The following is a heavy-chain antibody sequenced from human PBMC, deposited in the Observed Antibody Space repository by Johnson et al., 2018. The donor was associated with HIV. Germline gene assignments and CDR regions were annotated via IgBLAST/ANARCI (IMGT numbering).Heavy chain of an antibody. CDR2: IGTAGDT. V-gene: IGHV3-13*01. CDR1: GFTFRTFP. D-gene: IGHD3-22*01. J-gene: IGHJ3*02. CDR3: ARGSSYYYDSSGSDAFDI. Sequence: VQLVESGGGVVQPGRSLRLSCAASGFTFRTFPMHWVRQAPGKGLEWVSAIGTAGDTSYPGSVKGRFTISRKNAKNSLYLQMNSLRAGDTAVYYCARGSSYYYDSSGSDAFDIWGQGTMVTVSS.